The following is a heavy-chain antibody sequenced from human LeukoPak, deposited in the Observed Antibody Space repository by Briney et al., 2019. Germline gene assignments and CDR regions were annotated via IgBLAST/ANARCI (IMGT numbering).Heavy chain of an antibody. J-gene: IGHJ4*02. CDR3: ARDSGADGYTPLSYFDY. Sequence: GASVKVSCKASGYTFTGYYMHWVRQAPGQGLEWMGWINPNSGGTNYAQKFQGRVTMTRDTSISTAYMELSRLRSDDTAVYYCARDSGADGYTPLSYFDYWGQGTLVTVSS. CDR2: INPNSGGT. CDR1: GYTFTGYY. D-gene: IGHD5-24*01. V-gene: IGHV1-2*02.